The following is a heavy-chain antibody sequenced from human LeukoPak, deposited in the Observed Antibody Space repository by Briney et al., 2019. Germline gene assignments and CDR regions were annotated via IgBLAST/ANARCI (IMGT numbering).Heavy chain of an antibody. J-gene: IGHJ1*01. V-gene: IGHV3-30*18. Sequence: GGSLRLSCAASGFTFSSYDMHWVRQAPGKGLEWVAVISYDGSNKYYADSVKGRFTISRDNSKNTLYLQMNSLRAEDTAVYYCAKDWKRAAAGPEYFQHWGQGTLVTVSS. CDR3: AKDWKRAAAGPEYFQH. CDR1: GFTFSSYD. D-gene: IGHD6-13*01. CDR2: ISYDGSNK.